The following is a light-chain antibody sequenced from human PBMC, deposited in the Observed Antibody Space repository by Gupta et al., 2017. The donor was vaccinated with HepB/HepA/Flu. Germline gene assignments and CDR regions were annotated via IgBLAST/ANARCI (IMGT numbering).Light chain of an antibody. V-gene: IGLV2-14*03. J-gene: IGLJ1*01. CDR1: SSDVGTYKS. Sequence: QSALTQPASVPGSPGQSITLSCTATSSDVGTYKSVSWYQQHPGKAPKLIIYDVNNRPSGVSNRFSGSKSGNTASLTISGLQAEDEADYYCRSYTTSSTQVFGTGTKVTVL. CDR2: DVN. CDR3: RSYTTSSTQV.